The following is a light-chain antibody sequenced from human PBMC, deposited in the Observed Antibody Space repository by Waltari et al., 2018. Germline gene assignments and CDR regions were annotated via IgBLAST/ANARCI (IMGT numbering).Light chain of an antibody. J-gene: IGKJ1*01. V-gene: IGKV1-5*03. Sequence: DIQVTQSPSTLSASVGDRVTITCRASQVISPWLAWFQQKPGKAPKLLIYRVSALESGVPSRFSGSGSRTEFTLTISSLQTDDFATYYCHQYSVSSWAFGQGTRVEIK. CDR1: QVISPW. CDR3: HQYSVSSWA. CDR2: RVS.